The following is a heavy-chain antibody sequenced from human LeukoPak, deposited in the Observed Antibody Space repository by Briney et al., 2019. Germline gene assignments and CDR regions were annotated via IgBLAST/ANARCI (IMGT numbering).Heavy chain of an antibody. CDR1: GFTFSSYG. J-gene: IGHJ4*02. CDR2: ISYDGSNK. Sequence: PGRSLRLSCAASGFTFSSYGMHWVRQAPGKGLEWVAVISYDGSNKYYADSVKGRFTISRDNSKSTLYLQMNSLRAEDTAVYYCAKDGDGSADYRGQGTLVTVSS. CDR3: AKDGDGSADY. V-gene: IGHV3-30*18. D-gene: IGHD3-10*01.